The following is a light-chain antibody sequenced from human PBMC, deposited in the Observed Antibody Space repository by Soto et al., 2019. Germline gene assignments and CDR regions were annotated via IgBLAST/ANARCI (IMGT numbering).Light chain of an antibody. V-gene: IGLV2-23*02. CDR2: EVS. CDR3: CSYAGSSTPVV. Sequence: QSALTQPASVPGSPGQSITISCTGTSSDVGSYNLVSWYQQHPGKAPKLMIYEVSKRPSGVSNRFSGSKSGNTASLTISGLQAEDEADYYCCSYAGSSTPVVFGGGTQLTVL. J-gene: IGLJ2*01. CDR1: SSDVGSYNL.